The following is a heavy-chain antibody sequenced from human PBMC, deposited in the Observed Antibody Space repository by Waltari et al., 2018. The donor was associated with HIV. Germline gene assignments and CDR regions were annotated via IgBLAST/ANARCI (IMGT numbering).Heavy chain of an antibody. Sequence: EVQLVDSGGGLVQPGSSLRLSCAGSGIAIDDYAMHWVRQRPGNGLDGVSSMSVDRGGAAYADSVRGRFTVSRDNTKNSVYLQMDSLRPEDTAFYFCAKDHGGYWRRDDIYFDVWGRGTKVTVSS. CDR3: AKDHGGYWRRDDIYFDV. D-gene: IGHD3-22*01. CDR1: GIAIDDYA. J-gene: IGHJ3*01. V-gene: IGHV3-9*01. CDR2: MSVDRGGA.